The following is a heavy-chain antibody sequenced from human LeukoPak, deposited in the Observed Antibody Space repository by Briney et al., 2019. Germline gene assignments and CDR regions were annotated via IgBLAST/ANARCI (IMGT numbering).Heavy chain of an antibody. J-gene: IGHJ4*02. D-gene: IGHD3-22*01. CDR3: AKDGGVGYYYDSSGYERGGFDY. Sequence: PGGSLRLSCAASGFTFDDYAMHWVRHAPGKGLEWVSGISWNSGSIGYADSVKGRFTISRDNAKNSLYLQMNSLRAEDTALYYCAKDGGVGYYYDSSGYERGGFDYWGQGTLVTVSS. V-gene: IGHV3-9*01. CDR2: ISWNSGSI. CDR1: GFTFDDYA.